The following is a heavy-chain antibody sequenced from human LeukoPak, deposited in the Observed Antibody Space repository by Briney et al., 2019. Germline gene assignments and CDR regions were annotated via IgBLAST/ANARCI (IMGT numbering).Heavy chain of an antibody. CDR3: AKDSRGVIYKLFDY. D-gene: IGHD3-10*01. Sequence: GGSLRLSCAASGFTFSSYAMSWVRQAPGKGLEWVSDISGSGGSTYYADSVKGRFTISRDNSKNTLYLQMNSLRAKDTAVYYCAKDSRGVIYKLFDYWGQGTLVTVSS. CDR1: GFTFSSYA. J-gene: IGHJ4*02. V-gene: IGHV3-23*01. CDR2: ISGSGGST.